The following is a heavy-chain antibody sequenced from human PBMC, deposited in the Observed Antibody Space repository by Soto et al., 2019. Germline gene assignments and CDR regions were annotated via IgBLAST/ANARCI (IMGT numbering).Heavy chain of an antibody. CDR2: IYSGGST. J-gene: IGHJ4*02. CDR3: ASQNCSSTSCYGPYFDY. D-gene: IGHD2-2*01. CDR1: GFTVSSNY. V-gene: IGHV3-66*04. Sequence: GGSLRLSCAASGFTVSSNYMSWVRQAPGKGLEWVSVIYSGGSTYYADSVKGRFTISRDNSKNTLYLQMNSLRAEDTAVYYCASQNCSSTSCYGPYFDYWGQGTLVTVSS.